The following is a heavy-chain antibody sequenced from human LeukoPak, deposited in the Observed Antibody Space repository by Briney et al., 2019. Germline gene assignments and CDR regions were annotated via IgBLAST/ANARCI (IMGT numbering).Heavy chain of an antibody. CDR3: ARSPPGIAVAEFDY. D-gene: IGHD6-19*01. J-gene: IGHJ4*02. CDR1: GFTLSDYY. CDR2: ISSSSSYT. Sequence: GGSLRLSCAASGFTLSDYYMSWIRQAPGKGLEWVSYISSSSSYTNYADSVKGRFTISRDNAKNSLYLQMNSLRAEDTAVYYCARSPPGIAVAEFDYWGQGTLVTVSS. V-gene: IGHV3-11*06.